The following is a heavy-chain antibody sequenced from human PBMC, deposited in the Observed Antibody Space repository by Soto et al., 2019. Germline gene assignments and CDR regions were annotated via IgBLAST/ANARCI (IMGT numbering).Heavy chain of an antibody. D-gene: IGHD1-26*01. CDR2: FYYTGST. J-gene: IGHJ2*01. CDR3: AREGGSGSLDWYFNV. Sequence: SETLSLTCTVSGGSVSSGNYYWSWIRQPPGKGLEWIGYFYYTGSTNYNPSLKSRVTISVDASKNQFSLRLSSLTAADTAVYYCAREGGSGSLDWYFNVWGRGTLVTVSS. CDR1: GGSVSSGNYY. V-gene: IGHV4-61*01.